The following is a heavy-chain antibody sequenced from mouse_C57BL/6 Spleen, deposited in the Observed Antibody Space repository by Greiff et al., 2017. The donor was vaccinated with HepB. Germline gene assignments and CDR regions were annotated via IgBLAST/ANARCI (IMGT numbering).Heavy chain of an antibody. V-gene: IGHV5-4*01. CDR3: ARNDYGSSYGAMDY. CDR1: GFTFSSYA. Sequence: EVQRVESGGGLVKPGGSLKLSCAASGFTFSSYAMSWVRQTPEKRLEWVATISDGGSYTYYPDNVKGRFTISRDNAKNNLYLQMSHLKSEDTAMYYCARNDYGSSYGAMDYWGQGTSVTVSS. J-gene: IGHJ4*01. CDR2: ISDGGSYT. D-gene: IGHD1-1*01.